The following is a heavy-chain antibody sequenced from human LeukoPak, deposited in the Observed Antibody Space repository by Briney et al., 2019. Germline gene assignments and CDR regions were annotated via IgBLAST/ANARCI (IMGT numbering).Heavy chain of an antibody. Sequence: PGGSLRLSCAASGFTFSSYSMNWVRQAPWKGLEWVSSISSSSSYIYYADSVKGRFTISRDNAKNSLYLQMNSLRAEDTAVYYCHGSGSYYYYYGMDVWGQGTTVTVSS. V-gene: IGHV3-21*01. CDR3: HGSGSYYYYYGMDV. CDR1: GFTFSSYS. CDR2: ISSSSSYI. D-gene: IGHD3-10*01. J-gene: IGHJ6*02.